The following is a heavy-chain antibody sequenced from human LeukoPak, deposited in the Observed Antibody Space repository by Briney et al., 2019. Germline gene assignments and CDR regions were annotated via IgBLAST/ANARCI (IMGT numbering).Heavy chain of an antibody. CDR1: GFTFSSYW. CDR2: IDGDGSST. Sequence: PGGSLRLSCAASGFTFSSYWIHWVGQAPGKRLVWVSRIDGDGSSTTYADSVKGRFTISRDNAKNTLYLQMTSLRVEDTAVYYCVRDYYGSGKTRWFDPWGQGTLVTVSS. J-gene: IGHJ5*02. D-gene: IGHD3-10*01. V-gene: IGHV3-74*01. CDR3: VRDYYGSGKTRWFDP.